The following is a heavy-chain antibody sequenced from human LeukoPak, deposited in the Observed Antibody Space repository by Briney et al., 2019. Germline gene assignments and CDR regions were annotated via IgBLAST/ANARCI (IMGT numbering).Heavy chain of an antibody. CDR3: ARQGAGGRAFDI. Sequence: SETLSLTCTVSGGSISSSSYYWGWSRHPPGKWLEWVGSIYYSGSTYYNPSLKSRVTISVETSKNQVSLQLSSVTAADTAVYYCARQGAGGRAFDIWGQGTMVTVSS. D-gene: IGHD6-19*01. CDR1: GGSISSSSYY. J-gene: IGHJ3*02. CDR2: IYYSGST. V-gene: IGHV4-39*01.